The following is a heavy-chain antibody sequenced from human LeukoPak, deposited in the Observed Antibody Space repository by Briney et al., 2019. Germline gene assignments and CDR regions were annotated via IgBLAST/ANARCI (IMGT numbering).Heavy chain of an antibody. J-gene: IGHJ6*02. CDR1: GYTFTSYD. CDR3: ARSGYSYGYYYYGMDV. CDR2: MNPNSGNT. V-gene: IGHV1-8*01. D-gene: IGHD5-18*01. Sequence: ASVKVCCKASGYTFTSYDINWVGQATGQGLEWMGWMNPNSGNTGYAQKFQGRVTMTRNTSISAAYMELSSLRSEDTAVYYCARSGYSYGYYYYGMDVWGQGTTVTVSS.